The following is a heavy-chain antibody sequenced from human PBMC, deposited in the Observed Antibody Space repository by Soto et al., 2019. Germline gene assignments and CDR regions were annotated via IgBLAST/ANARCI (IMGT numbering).Heavy chain of an antibody. CDR3: ARRRIVPTTNFDY. V-gene: IGHV4-59*04. J-gene: IGHJ4*02. CDR2: IFHTGAT. Sequence: PSETLSLTDTVSGGSISSYYWSWIRQPPGKGLEWIGYIFHTGATYQNPTLKSRLRMSVDTSKNQFSLNLSSVTATDTAVYYCARRRIVPTTNFDYWGQGTLVTVSS. D-gene: IGHD1-26*01. CDR1: GGSISSYY.